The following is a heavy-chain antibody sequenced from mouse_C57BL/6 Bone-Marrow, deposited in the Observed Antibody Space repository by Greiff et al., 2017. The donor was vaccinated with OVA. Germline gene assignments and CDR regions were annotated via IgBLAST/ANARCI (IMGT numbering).Heavy chain of an antibody. CDR1: GFTFSSYG. Sequence: EVQGVESGGDLVKPGGSLKLSCAASGFTFSSYGMSWVRQTPDKRLEWVATISSGGSYTYYPDSVKGRFTISRDNAKNTLYLQMSSLKSEDTAMYYCARIYYDYDEKGYAMDYWGQGTSVTVSS. D-gene: IGHD2-4*01. CDR2: ISSGGSYT. V-gene: IGHV5-6*01. CDR3: ARIYYDYDEKGYAMDY. J-gene: IGHJ4*01.